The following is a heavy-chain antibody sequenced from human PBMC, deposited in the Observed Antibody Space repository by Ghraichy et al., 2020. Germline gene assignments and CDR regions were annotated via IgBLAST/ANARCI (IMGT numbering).Heavy chain of an antibody. D-gene: IGHD3-3*01. V-gene: IGHV1-69*13. Sequence: SVKVSCKASGGTFSSYAISWVRQAPGQGLEWMGGIIPIFGTANYAQKFQGRVTITADESTSTAYMELSSLRSEDTAVYYCARALTYYDFWSGYYRGQESYYYYGMAVWGQGTTVTVSS. J-gene: IGHJ6*02. CDR1: GGTFSSYA. CDR3: ARALTYYDFWSGYYRGQESYYYYGMAV. CDR2: IIPIFGTA.